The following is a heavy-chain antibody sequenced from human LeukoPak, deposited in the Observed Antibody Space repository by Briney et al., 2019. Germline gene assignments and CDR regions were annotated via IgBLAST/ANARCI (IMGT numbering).Heavy chain of an antibody. CDR3: ARVEQQPRAVCGMDV. V-gene: IGHV3-7*02. CDR1: GFTFRNYW. CDR2: IHKDGSEK. Sequence: GGSLRLSCVASGFTFRNYWMTWVRQAPGKGLEWVANIHKDGSEKYFVASVRGRFTISRDNAKTSLYLQMNSLRDEDTAVYYCARVEQQPRAVCGMDVWGQGTTVTVSS. D-gene: IGHD6-13*01. J-gene: IGHJ6*02.